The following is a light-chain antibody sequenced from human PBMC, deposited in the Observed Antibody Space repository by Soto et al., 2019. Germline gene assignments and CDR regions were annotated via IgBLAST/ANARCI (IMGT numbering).Light chain of an antibody. CDR3: QQTHSFPLT. V-gene: IGKV1-12*01. Sequence: IQMTQSPSSVSASVGDRVTMSCRASQGAGSWLAWYQQKPGKAPNLLIYATSSLHSGVPSRFSGSGSATDFTLRISSLQPEDVATYYCQQTHSFPLTFGPGTKVDIK. CDR2: ATS. CDR1: QGAGSW. J-gene: IGKJ3*01.